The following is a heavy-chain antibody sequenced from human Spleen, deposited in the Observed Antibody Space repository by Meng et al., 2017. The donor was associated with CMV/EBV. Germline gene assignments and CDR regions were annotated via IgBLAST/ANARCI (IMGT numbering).Heavy chain of an antibody. CDR3: ARLDNLGTASFDY. V-gene: IGHV4-34*01. Sequence: SETLSLTCAVSGGSFSGYFWNWIRQPPGKGLEWTGEINHGGSTNYNPSLKSRVTISVDASGNQFSLKLSSVTAADTAVRYCARLDNLGTASFDYWDQGTLVTVSS. D-gene: IGHD6-13*01. J-gene: IGHJ4*02. CDR2: INHGGST. CDR1: GGSFSGYF.